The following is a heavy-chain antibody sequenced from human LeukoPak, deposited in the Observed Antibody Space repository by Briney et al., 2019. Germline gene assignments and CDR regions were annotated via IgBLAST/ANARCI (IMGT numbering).Heavy chain of an antibody. V-gene: IGHV3-15*01. D-gene: IGHD1-1*01. CDR3: TTVRSTGTTDYLDY. CDR1: GFTFSSYE. CDR2: IKSKTDGGTT. Sequence: PGGSLRLSCAASGFTFSSYEMNWVRQAPGKGLEWVGRIKSKTDGGTTDYAAPVKGRFTISRDDSKNTLYLQMNSLKTEDTAVYYCTTVRSTGTTDYLDYWGQGTLVTVSS. J-gene: IGHJ4*02.